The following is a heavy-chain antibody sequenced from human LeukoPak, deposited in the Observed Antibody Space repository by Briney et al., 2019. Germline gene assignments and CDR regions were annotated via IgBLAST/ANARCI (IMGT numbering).Heavy chain of an antibody. CDR3: ARQTEGPDYGDFFDY. CDR2: IYPGDSDT. J-gene: IGHJ4*02. V-gene: IGHV5-51*01. D-gene: IGHD4-17*01. Sequence: GESLKISCKGSGYSFTSYWIGWVRQMPGKGLEWMGIIYPGDSDTRYSPSFQGQVTISAGKSISTAYLQWSSLKASDTAMYYCARQTEGPDYGDFFDYWGQGTLVTVSS. CDR1: GYSFTSYW.